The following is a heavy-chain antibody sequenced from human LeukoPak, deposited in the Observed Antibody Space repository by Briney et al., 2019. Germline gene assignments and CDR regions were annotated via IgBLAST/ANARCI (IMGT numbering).Heavy chain of an antibody. J-gene: IGHJ6*02. Sequence: GESLKISCKGSGYSFTSYWIGWVRQVPGKGLEWMGIIYPGDSDTRYSPSFQGQVTISADKSISTAYLQWSSLKASDTAMYYCARGEHYSNYGSNYYGMDVWGQGTTVTVSS. D-gene: IGHD4-11*01. CDR1: GYSFTSYW. V-gene: IGHV5-51*01. CDR2: IYPGDSDT. CDR3: ARGEHYSNYGSNYYGMDV.